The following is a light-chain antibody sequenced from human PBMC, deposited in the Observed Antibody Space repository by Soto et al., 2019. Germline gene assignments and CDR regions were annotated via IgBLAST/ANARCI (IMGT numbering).Light chain of an antibody. J-gene: IGLJ1*01. CDR1: SSDVGGYNS. V-gene: IGLV2-11*01. CDR3: FSYAARGTFV. CDR2: DVA. Sequence: QSALTQPSSVSGSPGQSVTISCTGTSSDVGGYNSVSWYQQHPGKAPNLLIYDVAKRASGVPDRFSGSKSDDTASLTISGLQAEDEADYYCFSYAARGTFVFGIGTKVTVL.